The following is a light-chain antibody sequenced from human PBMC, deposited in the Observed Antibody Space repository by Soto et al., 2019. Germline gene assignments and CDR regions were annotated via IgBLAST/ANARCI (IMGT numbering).Light chain of an antibody. CDR3: SSYTSSTTRV. CDR1: SSDVGGYNY. CDR2: EVT. Sequence: QSALTQPASVSLSPGQSITISCTGTSSDVGGYNYVSLYQQHPGKAPKVMIYEVTNRPSGVSNRFSGSKSGNTASLTISGLQAEDEADYYCSSYTSSTTRVFGGGTKVTVL. V-gene: IGLV2-14*01. J-gene: IGLJ3*02.